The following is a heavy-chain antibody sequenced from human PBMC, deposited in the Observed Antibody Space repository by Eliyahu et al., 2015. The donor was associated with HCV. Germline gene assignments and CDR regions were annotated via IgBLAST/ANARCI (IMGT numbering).Heavy chain of an antibody. CDR3: ARHTYSRLPAYYFDS. D-gene: IGHD3-22*01. CDR1: GYTFSTFW. J-gene: IGHJ4*01. V-gene: IGHV5-51*01. Sequence: EVRLEQSGAEVKKPGESLKISCRGSGYTFSTFWIAWVRQMPGRGLEWMGIIYPGDSDTRYSPSFQGQVTISADKSMTTAYLQWRSLRASDTAMYYCARHTYSRLPAYYFDSWGQGTLFSVSS. CDR2: IYPGDSDT.